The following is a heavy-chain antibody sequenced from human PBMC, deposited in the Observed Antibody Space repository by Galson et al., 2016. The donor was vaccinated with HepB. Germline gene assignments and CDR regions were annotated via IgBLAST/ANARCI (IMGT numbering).Heavy chain of an antibody. CDR1: GGSISSSSYY. D-gene: IGHD3-3*01. V-gene: IGHV4-39*01. J-gene: IGHJ5*02. CDR3: ARHRITIFGVVMGWFDP. Sequence: TLSLTCTVSGGSISSSSYYWGWIRQPPGKGLEWIGSIYYSGSTYYNPSLKSRVTISVDTSKNQFSLKLSSVTAADTAVYYCARHRITIFGVVMGWFDPWGQGTLVTVSS. CDR2: IYYSGST.